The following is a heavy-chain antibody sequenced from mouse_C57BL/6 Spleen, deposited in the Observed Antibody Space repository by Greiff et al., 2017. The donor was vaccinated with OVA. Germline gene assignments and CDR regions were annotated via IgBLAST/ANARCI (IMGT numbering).Heavy chain of an antibody. CDR3: ARSYYSNYFDY. D-gene: IGHD2-5*01. J-gene: IGHJ2*01. V-gene: IGHV5-4*03. Sequence: EVKLQESGGGLVKPGGSLKLSCAASGFTFSSYAMSWVRQTPEKRLEWVATISDGGSYTSYPDNVKGRFTISRDNAKNNLYLQMSHLKSEDTAMYYCARSYYSNYFDYWGQGTTLTVSS. CDR2: ISDGGSYT. CDR1: GFTFSSYA.